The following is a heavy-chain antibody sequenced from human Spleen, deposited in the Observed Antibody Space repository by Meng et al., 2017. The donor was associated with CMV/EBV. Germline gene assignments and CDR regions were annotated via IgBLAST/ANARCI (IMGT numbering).Heavy chain of an antibody. D-gene: IGHD5-18*01. CDR3: VKEGGYNYGLFDY. CDR1: GFTFSSYT. J-gene: IGHJ4*02. V-gene: IGHV3-48*04. Sequence: GGSLRLSCTASGFTFSSYTMNWVRQPPGKGLEWVSYISSSGRAVHYADSLRGRFTVSRDNAKNSLYLQMNSLRAEDTALYYCVKEGGYNYGLFDYWGQGTLVTVSS. CDR2: ISSSGRAV.